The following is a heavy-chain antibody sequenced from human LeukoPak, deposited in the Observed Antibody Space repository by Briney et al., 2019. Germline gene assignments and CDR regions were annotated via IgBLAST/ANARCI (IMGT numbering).Heavy chain of an antibody. Sequence: VASVKVSCKASGYTFTSYYMHWVRQAPGQGLEWMGIITPSGGSTNYAQKFQGRVTMTRDTSTTTVYMELSSLRSEDTAVYYCARVEVATINGMDVWGQGTTVTVSS. J-gene: IGHJ6*02. CDR3: ARVEVATINGMDV. CDR1: GYTFTSYY. V-gene: IGHV1-46*01. D-gene: IGHD5-24*01. CDR2: ITPSGGST.